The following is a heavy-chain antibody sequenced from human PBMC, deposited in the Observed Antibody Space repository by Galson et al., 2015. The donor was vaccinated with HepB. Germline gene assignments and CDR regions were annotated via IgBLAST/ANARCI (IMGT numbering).Heavy chain of an antibody. CDR1: GFTFSNYG. CDR3: AKVGRMYDSSGYCPT. Sequence: SLRLSCAASGFTFSNYGMHWVRQAPGKGLEWVAVISYDGSDKYYADSVKGRFTISRDSSKNTLYLQMNSLRAEDTAVYYCAKVGRMYDSSGYCPTWGQGTLVTVSS. D-gene: IGHD3-22*01. V-gene: IGHV3-30*18. CDR2: ISYDGSDK. J-gene: IGHJ5*02.